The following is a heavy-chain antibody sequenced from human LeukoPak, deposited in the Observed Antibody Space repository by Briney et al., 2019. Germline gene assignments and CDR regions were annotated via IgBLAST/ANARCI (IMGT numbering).Heavy chain of an antibody. CDR2: MNPNSGNT. J-gene: IGHJ6*02. CDR1: GYTFTSYD. V-gene: IGHV1-8*01. D-gene: IGHD3-9*01. Sequence: ASVKVSCKASGYTFTSYDINWVRQATGQGLEWMGWMNPNSGNTGYAQKFQGRVTMTRDTSTSTVYMELSSLRSEDTAVYYCARDILTGYPTDYYYYGMDVWGQGTTVTVSS. CDR3: ARDILTGYPTDYYYYGMDV.